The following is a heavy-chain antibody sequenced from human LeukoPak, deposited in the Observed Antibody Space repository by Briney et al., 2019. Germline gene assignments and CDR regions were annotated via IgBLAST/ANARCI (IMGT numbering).Heavy chain of an antibody. Sequence: ASVTVSFKASGYTFTVYYVHWVRQAPGQGLEWMGWINPNSGGTNNAQKFQGRVTMTRDTSISTAYMELSSLGYDDTAVYYCARIISYGGADGFDIWGQGTMVTVSS. V-gene: IGHV1-2*02. CDR2: INPNSGGT. D-gene: IGHD5-18*01. J-gene: IGHJ3*02. CDR1: GYTFTVYY. CDR3: ARIISYGGADGFDI.